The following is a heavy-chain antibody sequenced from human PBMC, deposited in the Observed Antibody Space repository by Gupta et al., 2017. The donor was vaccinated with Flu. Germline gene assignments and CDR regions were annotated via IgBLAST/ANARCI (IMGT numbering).Heavy chain of an antibody. Sequence: GFSFRIYAMSWVRQAPGKGLEWVAYISGSGSRAYYADSVKGRFTISRDNSKNTLYLQMNSLRADDTAIYYCAKACSGGSCYPTPDYWRQGTV. J-gene: IGHJ4*02. V-gene: IGHV3-23*01. CDR2: ISGSGSRA. CDR1: GFSFRIYA. CDR3: AKACSGGSCYPTPDY. D-gene: IGHD2-15*01.